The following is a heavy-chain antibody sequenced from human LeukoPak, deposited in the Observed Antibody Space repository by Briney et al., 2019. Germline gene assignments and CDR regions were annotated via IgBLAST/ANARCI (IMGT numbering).Heavy chain of an antibody. Sequence: ASVKVSCKASGYTFTSYDINWVRQATGQGLEWMGWMNPNSGNTGYAQKFQGRVTMTRNTSISTAYMELSSLRSEDTAVYYCARDRIAAANDAFDIWGQGTMVTVSS. CDR3: ARDRIAAANDAFDI. CDR1: GYTFTSYD. CDR2: MNPNSGNT. D-gene: IGHD6-13*01. J-gene: IGHJ3*02. V-gene: IGHV1-8*01.